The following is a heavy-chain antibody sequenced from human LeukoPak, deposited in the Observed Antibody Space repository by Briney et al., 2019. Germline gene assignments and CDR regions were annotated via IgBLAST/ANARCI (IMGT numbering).Heavy chain of an antibody. V-gene: IGHV3-30*03. CDR1: GFTFNSYG. CDR3: ASGGGSYLLSGFIDY. CDR2: ISYDGSNK. J-gene: IGHJ4*02. D-gene: IGHD1-26*01. Sequence: GGSLRLSCAASGFTFNSYGMHWVRQAPGKGLEWVAVISYDGSNKYYADSVKGRFTISRDNSKNTLYLQMNSLRAEDTAVYYCASGGGSYLLSGFIDYWGQGTLVTVSS.